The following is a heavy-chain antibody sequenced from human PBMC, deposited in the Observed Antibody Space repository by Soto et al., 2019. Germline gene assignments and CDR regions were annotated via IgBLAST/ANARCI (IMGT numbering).Heavy chain of an antibody. CDR1: GFTFSDYY. V-gene: IGHV3-11*01. CDR2: ISSSGSTI. J-gene: IGHJ4*02. Sequence: PGGSLRLSCAASGFTFSDYYMSWIRQAPGKGLEWVSYISSSGSTIYYADSVKGRFTISRDNAKNSLYLQMNSLRADDTAVYYCARAAVPAPGTHLNWGQGTLVTVSS. CDR3: ARAAVPAPGTHLN. D-gene: IGHD2-2*01.